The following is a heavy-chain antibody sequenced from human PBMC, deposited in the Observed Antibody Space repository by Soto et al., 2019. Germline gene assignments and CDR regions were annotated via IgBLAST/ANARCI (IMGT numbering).Heavy chain of an antibody. D-gene: IGHD3-3*01. V-gene: IGHV4-61*01. CDR2: IYYSGST. Sequence: SETLSLTCTVSGGSVSSDSYYWTWIRQPPGKRLEWIGYIYYSGSTNYNPSLKSRVAISVDTSKNQFSLKLSSVTAADTAVYYCAREPNDDFWRDYGVDVWGQGSTVTVSS. CDR1: GGSVSSDSYY. CDR3: AREPNDDFWRDYGVDV. J-gene: IGHJ6*02.